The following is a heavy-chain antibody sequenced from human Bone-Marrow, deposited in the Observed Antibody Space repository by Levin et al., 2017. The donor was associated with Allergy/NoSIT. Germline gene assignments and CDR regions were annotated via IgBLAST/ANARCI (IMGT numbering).Heavy chain of an antibody. J-gene: IGHJ2*01. CDR2: IIPIFGTA. CDR3: ARELTGRDGYTIHHWYFDL. Sequence: SVKVSCKASGGTFSSYAISWVRQAPGQGLEWMGGIIPIFGTANYAQKFQGRVTITADESTSTAYMELSSLRSEDTAVYYCARELTGRDGYTIHHWYFDLWGRGTLVTVSS. V-gene: IGHV1-69*13. D-gene: IGHD5-24*01. CDR1: GGTFSSYA.